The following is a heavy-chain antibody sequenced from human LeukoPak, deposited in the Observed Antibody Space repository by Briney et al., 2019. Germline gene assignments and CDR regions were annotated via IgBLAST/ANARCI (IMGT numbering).Heavy chain of an antibody. D-gene: IGHD1-26*01. CDR2: IVVGSGNT. CDR3: AAVIDSGSYYVADY. Sequence: TSVKVSRKASGFTFTSSAMQWVRQARGQRLEWIGWIVVGSGNTNYAQKFQERVTITRDMSTSTAYMELSSLRSEDTAVYYCAAVIDSGSYYVADYWGQGTLVTVSS. CDR1: GFTFTSSA. J-gene: IGHJ4*02. V-gene: IGHV1-58*02.